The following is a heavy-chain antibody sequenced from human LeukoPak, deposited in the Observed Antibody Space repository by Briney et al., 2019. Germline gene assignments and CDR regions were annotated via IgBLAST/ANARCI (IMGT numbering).Heavy chain of an antibody. Sequence: PGGSLRLSCAASGFTFSDYNMRWIRQAPGKGLEWVSSISRSGSTIYYADSVKGRFTISRDNAKNSLYLQMNNLRAEDTAVYYCARAGSGWYHYYYYMDVWGKGTTVTISS. J-gene: IGHJ6*03. V-gene: IGHV3-11*01. CDR1: GFTFSDYN. D-gene: IGHD6-19*01. CDR2: ISRSGSTI. CDR3: ARAGSGWYHYYYYMDV.